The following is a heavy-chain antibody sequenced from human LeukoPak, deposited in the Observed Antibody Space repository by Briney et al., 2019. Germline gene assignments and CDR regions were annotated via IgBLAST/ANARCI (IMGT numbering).Heavy chain of an antibody. CDR3: AKDEYSYGIFDY. CDR1: EFTYSSYA. Sequence: GGSLRLSCATSEFTYSSYAMSWVRQAPGKGLEWVSAISGSGGSTYYADSVKGRFTISRDNSKNTLYLQMNSLRAEDTAVYYCAKDEYSYGIFDYWGQGTLVTVSS. J-gene: IGHJ4*02. D-gene: IGHD5-18*01. V-gene: IGHV3-23*01. CDR2: ISGSGGST.